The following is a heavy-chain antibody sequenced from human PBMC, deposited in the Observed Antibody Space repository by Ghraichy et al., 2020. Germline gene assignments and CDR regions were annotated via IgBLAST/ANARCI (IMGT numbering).Heavy chain of an antibody. CDR1: GFSLSTYAVG. CDR2: IYWNDDQ. V-gene: IGHV2-5*01. J-gene: IGHJ4*02. CDR3: AHRGQYDILTGYYDY. Sequence: QTLSLTCTFSGFSLSTYAVGVGWIRQPPGKALEWLALIYWNDDQRYSPSLKSRLTITKDTSKNQVVLTMTNMDPVDTATYYCAHRGQYDILTGYYDYWGQGTLVTVSS. D-gene: IGHD3-9*01.